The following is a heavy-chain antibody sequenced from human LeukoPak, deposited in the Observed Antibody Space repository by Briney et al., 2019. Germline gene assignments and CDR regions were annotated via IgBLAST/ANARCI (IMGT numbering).Heavy chain of an antibody. D-gene: IGHD6-19*01. CDR3: VRGRRQWLEPPSDYYYYMDV. Sequence: SETLSLTCGVYGGSLSGYYWSWVRQPPGKGLEWIAENNDSGSTNYNPSLKNRATISVDTSKSQISLKLRSVTAADTAVYYCVRGRRQWLEPPSDYYYYMDVWGKGTTVTVSS. J-gene: IGHJ6*03. V-gene: IGHV4-34*01. CDR1: GGSLSGYY. CDR2: NNDSGST.